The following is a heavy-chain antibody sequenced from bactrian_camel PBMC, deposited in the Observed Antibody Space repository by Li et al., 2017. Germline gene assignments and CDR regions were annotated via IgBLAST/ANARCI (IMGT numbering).Heavy chain of an antibody. J-gene: IGHJ4*01. CDR3: AAVTGCSLTPWLRDPGNKSGPMN. V-gene: IGHV3-3*01. D-gene: IGHD3*01. CDR2: ITRIHGGT. CDR1: GPTHSSYC. Sequence: HVQLVESGGASVQAGGSLNLSCAISGPTHSSYCMAWFRQAPGKEREGVAVITRIHGGTEYADSVKGRFIISRDSSKMTWSLQMNNLKPEDTAMYYCAAVTGCSLTPWLRDPGNKSGPMNWGQGTQVTVS.